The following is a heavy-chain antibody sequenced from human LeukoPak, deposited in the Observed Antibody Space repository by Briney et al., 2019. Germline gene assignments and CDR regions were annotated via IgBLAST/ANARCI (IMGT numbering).Heavy chain of an antibody. J-gene: IGHJ4*02. CDR2: INPNSGGT. V-gene: IGHV1-2*02. D-gene: IGHD2-8*01. Sequence: GASVKVSCKASGYTFTGYYMHWVRQAPGQGLEWMGWINPNSGGTNYAQKFQGRVTMTRDTSISTAYMELSRLRSDDTAVYYCARGLGYCTTGVCHDYWGQGTLVTVSS. CDR3: ARGLGYCTTGVCHDY. CDR1: GYTFTGYY.